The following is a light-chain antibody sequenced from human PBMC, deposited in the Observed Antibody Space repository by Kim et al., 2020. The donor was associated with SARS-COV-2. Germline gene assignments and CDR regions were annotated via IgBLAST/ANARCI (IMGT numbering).Light chain of an antibody. Sequence: ASVGDRLTLTCRASQSISNWLVWYQQKPGKAPKLLISKAVTLESGVPSRVSWSGSGTKSSLAISNLPPNDFATYYCQQYDAYPYTFGQETKVDIK. J-gene: IGKJ2*01. V-gene: IGKV1-5*03. CDR2: KAV. CDR3: QQYDAYPYT. CDR1: QSISNW.